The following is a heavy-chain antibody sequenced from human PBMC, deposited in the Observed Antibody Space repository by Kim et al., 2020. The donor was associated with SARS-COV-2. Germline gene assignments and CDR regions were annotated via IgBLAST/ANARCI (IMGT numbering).Heavy chain of an antibody. J-gene: IGHJ3*02. CDR3: AKTTVTTVYAFDI. V-gene: IGHV3-33*06. D-gene: IGHD4-17*01. CDR1: GFTLSNFG. Sequence: GGSLRLSCAASGFTLSNFGIHWVRQAPGKGLEWVAVIWNDGTNKYYADSVKGRFTISRDNSENTLYLQMNSLRAEDTAVYYCAKTTVTTVYAFDIWGQGTMVTISS. CDR2: IWNDGTNK.